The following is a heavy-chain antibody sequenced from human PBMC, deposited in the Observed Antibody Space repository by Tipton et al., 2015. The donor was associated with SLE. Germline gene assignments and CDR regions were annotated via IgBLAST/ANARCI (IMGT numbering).Heavy chain of an antibody. D-gene: IGHD3-10*01. CDR3: ARRPGGGAIDI. V-gene: IGHV4-34*01. Sequence: TLSLTCAVYGGSFSGYYWSWIRQPPGKGLEWIGEINHSGSANYNPSLKSRVTISVDTSKNQFSLKLTSVTAADTAMFYCARRPGGGAIDIWGQGRMVTVSA. CDR1: GGSFSGYY. J-gene: IGHJ3*02. CDR2: INHSGSA.